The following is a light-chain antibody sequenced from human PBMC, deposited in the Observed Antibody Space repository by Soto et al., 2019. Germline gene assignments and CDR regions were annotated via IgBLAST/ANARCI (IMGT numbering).Light chain of an antibody. Sequence: DIQMTQSPSSLSASVGDRVTITCRASQSISSYLNWYQQKPGKAPKLLIYAASSLQSGVPSRFSGSGSGTDFTLTISRLEPEDCAVYYCQQYGSSPRFGQGTKVDI. CDR2: AAS. J-gene: IGKJ1*01. V-gene: IGKV1-39*01. CDR1: QSISSY. CDR3: QQYGSSPR.